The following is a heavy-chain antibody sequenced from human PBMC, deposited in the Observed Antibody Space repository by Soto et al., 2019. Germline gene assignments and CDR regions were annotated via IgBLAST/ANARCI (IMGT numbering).Heavy chain of an antibody. CDR1: GFIFDDFA. CDR3: TKVGGLYDFWSGPLHFDL. D-gene: IGHD3-3*01. V-gene: IGHV3-9*01. Sequence: EAQLVESGGGFVQPGRSLRLSCAGSGFIFDDFAIHWVRQAPGKGLEWVSGISWNSDSIGYADSVKGRFTISRDNAKNSLYLQMNSLRVEDTALYYCTKVGGLYDFWSGPLHFDLWGQRTLVTVSS. J-gene: IGHJ4*02. CDR2: ISWNSDSI.